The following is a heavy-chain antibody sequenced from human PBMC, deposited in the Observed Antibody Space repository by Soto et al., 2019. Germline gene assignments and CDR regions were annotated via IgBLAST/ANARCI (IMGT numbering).Heavy chain of an antibody. Sequence: ASVKVSCKVSGYTLTELSMHWVRQAPGKGLEWMGGFDPEDGETIYAQKFQGRVTMTEDTSTDTAYMELSSLRSEDTAVYYCATAPRYTMVRGAVDYWGQGTLVTVSS. CDR3: ATAPRYTMVRGAVDY. J-gene: IGHJ4*02. D-gene: IGHD3-10*01. CDR2: FDPEDGET. CDR1: GYTLTELS. V-gene: IGHV1-24*01.